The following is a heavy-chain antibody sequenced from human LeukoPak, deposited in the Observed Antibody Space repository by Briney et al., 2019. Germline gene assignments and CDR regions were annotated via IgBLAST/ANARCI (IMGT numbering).Heavy chain of an antibody. CDR1: GYSFPNYW. D-gene: IGHD2-2*02. Sequence: GESLKISCNGPGYSFPNYWIGWVRQMPGEGLEWMGIIYSGDSDTRYITSFQDQVTISVDNSISTAYLQWSSMKAPDMAMYYCARGPYAYTASATLGSYNYFDPWGQGNLVTVSS. CDR3: ARGPYAYTASATLGSYNYFDP. CDR2: IYSGDSDT. V-gene: IGHV5-51*01. J-gene: IGHJ5*02.